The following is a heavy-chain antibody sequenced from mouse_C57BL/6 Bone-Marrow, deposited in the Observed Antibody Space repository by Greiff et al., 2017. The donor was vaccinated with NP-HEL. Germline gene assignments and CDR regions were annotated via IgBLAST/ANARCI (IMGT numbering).Heavy chain of an antibody. CDR3: ASVSTMFKWFYY. J-gene: IGHJ3*01. CDR2: IDPSDSYT. D-gene: IGHD2-2*01. Sequence: QVQLQQPGAELVRPGTSVKLSCKASGYTFTSYWMHWVKQRPGQGLEWIGVIDPSDSYTNYNQKFKGKATLTVDTSYSTAYMQLSSLTSEDSAVYNGASVSTMFKWFYYWGWGTGVTVSA. CDR1: GYTFTSYW. V-gene: IGHV1-59*01.